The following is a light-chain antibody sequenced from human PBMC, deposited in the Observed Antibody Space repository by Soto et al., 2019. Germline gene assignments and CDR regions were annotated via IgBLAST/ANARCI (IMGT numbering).Light chain of an antibody. V-gene: IGLV1-51*01. J-gene: IGLJ1*01. Sequence: QSVLTQPPSVSAAPGQKVTISCSGGSSNLGNNSVSWYQQLPGKAPKLLIYDNNKRPSGIPDRFSGSKSGTSATLGITGLQTGDEADYYCGTWDSSLSVYVFGPGTKLTVL. CDR3: GTWDSSLSVYV. CDR1: SSNLGNNS. CDR2: DNN.